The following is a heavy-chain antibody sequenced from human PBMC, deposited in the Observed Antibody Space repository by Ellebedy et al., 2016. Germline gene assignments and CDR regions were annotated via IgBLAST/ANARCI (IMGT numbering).Heavy chain of an antibody. CDR1: GFTFSSYS. Sequence: GGSLRLSXAASGFTFSSYSMNWVRQAPGKGLEWVSSISSSSSYIYYADSVKGRFTISRDNAKNSLYLQMNSLRVDDTAVYYCARDAFTLSDYWGQGTLVTVSS. CDR3: ARDAFTLSDY. CDR2: ISSSSSYI. D-gene: IGHD3-3*02. V-gene: IGHV3-21*01. J-gene: IGHJ4*02.